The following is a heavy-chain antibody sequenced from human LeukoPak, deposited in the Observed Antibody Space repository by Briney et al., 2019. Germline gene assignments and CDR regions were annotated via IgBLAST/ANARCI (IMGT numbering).Heavy chain of an antibody. CDR1: EFTFSSYA. J-gene: IGHJ4*02. CDR3: AKDTTVVRPYYFDY. V-gene: IGHV3-23*01. D-gene: IGHD4-23*01. Sequence: GGSLRLSCAASEFTFSSYAMTWVRQAPGKGLEWVSYISSSGSTIYYADSVKGRFTISRDNSKNTLYLQMNSLRAEDTAVYYCAKDTTVVRPYYFDYWGQGTLVTVSS. CDR2: ISSSGSTI.